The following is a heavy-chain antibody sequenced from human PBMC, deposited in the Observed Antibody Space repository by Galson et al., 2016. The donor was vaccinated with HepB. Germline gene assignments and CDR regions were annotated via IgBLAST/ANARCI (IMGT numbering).Heavy chain of an antibody. J-gene: IGHJ3*02. Sequence: SLRLSCAASAFSFSDYYMTWIRQAPGKGLEWVSYISSSGRTIYYADSVKGRFTISRDNAKNSLYLQMSSLRADDTAVYYCARGAIVAVSGRAFDIWGQGTMVTVSS. CDR2: ISSSGRTI. CDR3: ARGAIVAVSGRAFDI. V-gene: IGHV3-11*01. D-gene: IGHD2-21*02. CDR1: AFSFSDYY.